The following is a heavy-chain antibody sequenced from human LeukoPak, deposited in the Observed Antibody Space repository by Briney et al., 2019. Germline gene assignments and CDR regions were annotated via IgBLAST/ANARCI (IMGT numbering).Heavy chain of an antibody. CDR1: GFTFSSYE. CDR2: ISSSGSTI. J-gene: IGHJ4*02. V-gene: IGHV3-48*03. Sequence: PGGSLRLSCAASGFTFSSYEMNWVRQAPGKGLEWASYISSSGSTIYYADSVKGRFTISRDNAKNSLYLQMNSLRAEDTAVYYCARDRWFGELSADPLGHFDYWGQGTLVTVSS. CDR3: ARDRWFGELSADPLGHFDY. D-gene: IGHD3-10*01.